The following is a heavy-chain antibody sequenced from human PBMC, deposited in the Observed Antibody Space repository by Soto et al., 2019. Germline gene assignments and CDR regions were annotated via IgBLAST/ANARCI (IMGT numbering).Heavy chain of an antibody. Sequence: QVQSVQSGAEVRKPGSSVKVSCKASGDTFSFYSINWVRQAPGLGLEWMGRINPILSMSNYAQRFQGRVTMTADKSTSTDYMELSGLRSEDTAIYYCASSYGSGYRAFDYWGQGALVTVSS. CDR3: ASSYGSGYRAFDY. J-gene: IGHJ4*02. D-gene: IGHD3-10*01. CDR2: INPILSMS. CDR1: GDTFSFYS. V-gene: IGHV1-69*02.